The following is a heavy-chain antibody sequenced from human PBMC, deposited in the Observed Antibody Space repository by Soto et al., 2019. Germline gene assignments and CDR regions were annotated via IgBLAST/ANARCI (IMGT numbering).Heavy chain of an antibody. J-gene: IGHJ6*02. V-gene: IGHV3-23*01. D-gene: IGHD4-17*01. CDR3: AKGPTGSFLENMYYGMDV. CDR1: GFTFSSYA. CDR2: ISGSGGST. Sequence: LRLSCAASGFTFSSYAMSWVRQAPGKGLEWVSAISGSGGSTYYADSVKGRFTIPRDNSKNTLYLQMNSLRAEDTAVYYCAKGPTGSFLENMYYGMDVWGQGTTVTVSS.